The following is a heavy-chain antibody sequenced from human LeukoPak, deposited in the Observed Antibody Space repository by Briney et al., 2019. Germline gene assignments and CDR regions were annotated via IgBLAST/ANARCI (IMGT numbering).Heavy chain of an antibody. CDR3: ARDGGYGDNYYYGMDV. Sequence: GASVKVSCKASGYTFTSYGISWVRQAPGQGLEWMGWISAYNGNTNYAQKLQGRVTMTTDTSTSTAYMELRSLRSDDTAVYYCARDGGYGDNYYYGMDVWGQGTTVTVSS. CDR1: GYTFTSYG. D-gene: IGHD4-17*01. J-gene: IGHJ6*02. CDR2: ISAYNGNT. V-gene: IGHV1-18*01.